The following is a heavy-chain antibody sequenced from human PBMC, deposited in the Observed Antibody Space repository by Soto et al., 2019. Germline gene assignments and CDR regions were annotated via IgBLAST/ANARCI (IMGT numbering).Heavy chain of an antibody. CDR2: IFYNGNT. D-gene: IGHD1-26*01. CDR3: ARGLGELLFHYYYGMDV. Sequence: PSETLSLTCTVSGDSISSSSYYWAWIRQPPGKGLEWIGSIFYNGNTYYSPSLKSRVAISVDTSKNQLSLKVSSVTAADTAVYYCARGLGELLFHYYYGMDVWGQGTTVTVSS. V-gene: IGHV4-39*01. CDR1: GDSISSSSYY. J-gene: IGHJ6*02.